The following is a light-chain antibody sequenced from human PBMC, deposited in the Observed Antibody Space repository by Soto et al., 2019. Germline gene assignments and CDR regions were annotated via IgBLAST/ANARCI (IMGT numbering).Light chain of an antibody. V-gene: IGLV1-51*02. CDR1: GSNIENNF. CDR3: ATWDTSLSAGV. J-gene: IGLJ1*01. Sequence: SVLTQPPSVSAAPGQKVTVSCSGSGSNIENNFVSWYRQLPGTAPKLLIYENNRRPSGIPDRFSGSKSGTSATLDIAGLETGDEADYYCATWDTSLSAGVFGPGTKVTVL. CDR2: ENN.